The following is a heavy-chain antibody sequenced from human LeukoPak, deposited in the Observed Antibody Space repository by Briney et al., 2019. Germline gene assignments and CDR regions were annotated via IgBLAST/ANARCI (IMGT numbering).Heavy chain of an antibody. J-gene: IGHJ3*02. D-gene: IGHD3-9*01. CDR2: ISSSSSYI. V-gene: IGHV3-21*01. CDR1: GFTFSSYS. CDR3: ARKGRPSGRYYDILTGYKRGDAFDI. Sequence: PGGSLRLSCAASGFTFSSYSMNWVRQAPGKGLEWVSSISSSSSYIYYADSVKGRFTISRDNAKNSLYLQMNSLRAEDTAVYYCARKGRPSGRYYDILTGYKRGDAFDIWGQGTMVTVSS.